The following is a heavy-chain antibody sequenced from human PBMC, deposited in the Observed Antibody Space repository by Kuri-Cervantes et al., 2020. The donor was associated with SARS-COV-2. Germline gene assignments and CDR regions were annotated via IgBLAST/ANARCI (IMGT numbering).Heavy chain of an antibody. D-gene: IGHD2-15*01. V-gene: IGHV4-34*01. CDR3: ARHVIGFFGSGGHPFDY. CDR1: SGSFSGYY. J-gene: IGHJ4*02. CDR2: IYYSVST. Sequence: SETLSLTCAVYSGSFSGYYWSWIRQPPGKGLEWIGSIYYSVSTYFNPSLKSRVTISVDTSKNQFSLKLSSVTAADTAVYYCARHVIGFFGSGGHPFDYWGQGTLVTVSS.